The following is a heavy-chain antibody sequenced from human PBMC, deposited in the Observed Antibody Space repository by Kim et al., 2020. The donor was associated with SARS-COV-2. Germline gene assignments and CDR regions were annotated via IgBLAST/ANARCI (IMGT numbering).Heavy chain of an antibody. CDR2: ISGGSSTF. CDR1: GFTFETFS. Sequence: GGSLRLSCAASGFTFETFSMNWVRQAPGKGLEWLSYISGGSSTFYYADSVKGRFTISRDNARNSLSLHMNSLRDEDTAVYYCARGSQPYYHYGIDVWGQGTTVTVSS. CDR3: ARGSQPYYHYGIDV. V-gene: IGHV3-48*02. D-gene: IGHD3-22*01. J-gene: IGHJ6*02.